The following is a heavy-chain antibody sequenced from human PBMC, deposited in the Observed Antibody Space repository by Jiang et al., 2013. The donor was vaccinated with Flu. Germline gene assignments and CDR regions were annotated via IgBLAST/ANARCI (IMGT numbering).Heavy chain of an antibody. D-gene: IGHD6-13*01. CDR1: SISSYY. J-gene: IGHJ6*04. CDR3: ARDAEGIAAADLYYYGMDV. V-gene: IGHV4-59*01. CDR2: IYYSGST. Sequence: SISSYYWSWIRQPPRKGLEWIGYIYYSGSTNYNPSLKSRVTISVDTSKNQFSLKLSSVTAADTAVYYCARDAEGIAAADLYYYGMDVWGKGTTVTVSS.